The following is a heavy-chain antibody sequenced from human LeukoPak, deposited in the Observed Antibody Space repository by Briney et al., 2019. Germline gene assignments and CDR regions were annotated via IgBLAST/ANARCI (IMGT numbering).Heavy chain of an antibody. CDR2: ISGSGDAT. J-gene: IGHJ4*02. V-gene: IGHV3-23*01. D-gene: IGHD3-10*01. CDR1: GFTFSTYA. Sequence: GGPLRLSCAASGFTFSTYAMSWVRQAPGEGLEWVSSISGSGDATYYADSVKGRFTISRDNSKNTLYLQMNSLRVEDTAIYYCAKDTMVRGLVDNWGQGTLVTVSS. CDR3: AKDTMVRGLVDN.